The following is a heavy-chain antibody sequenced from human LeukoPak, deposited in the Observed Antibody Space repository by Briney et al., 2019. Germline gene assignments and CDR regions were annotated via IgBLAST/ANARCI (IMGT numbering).Heavy chain of an antibody. CDR3: ARGRSGSHYYYYMDV. Sequence: ASVKVSCKASGGTFSSYAISWVRQAPGQGLEWMGGIIPIFGTANYAQKFQGRVTITADKSTSTAYMELSSLRSEDTAVYYCARGRSGSHYYYYMDVWGKGTTVTISS. D-gene: IGHD1-26*01. V-gene: IGHV1-69*06. CDR1: GGTFSSYA. J-gene: IGHJ6*03. CDR2: IIPIFGTA.